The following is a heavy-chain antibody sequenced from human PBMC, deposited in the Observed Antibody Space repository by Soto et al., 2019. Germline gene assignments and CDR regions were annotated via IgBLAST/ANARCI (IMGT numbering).Heavy chain of an antibody. J-gene: IGHJ4*02. Sequence: QEQLQQWGAGLLKPSETLSLTCAVYGGSFSGYYWNWIRQPPGKGLEWIGEINHSGSTNYNPSLKSRVTLSVDTSKNQFSLKLSSVTAADKAVYYCARGWGRIFDYWGQGTLVTVSS. D-gene: IGHD7-27*01. V-gene: IGHV4-34*01. CDR1: GGSFSGYY. CDR2: INHSGST. CDR3: ARGWGRIFDY.